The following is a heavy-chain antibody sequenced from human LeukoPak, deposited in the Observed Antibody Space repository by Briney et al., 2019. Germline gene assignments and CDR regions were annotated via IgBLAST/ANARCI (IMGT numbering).Heavy chain of an antibody. D-gene: IGHD2-15*01. V-gene: IGHV3-48*01. CDR3: ARVESYCSGGSCYSEGYAFDI. CDR2: ISSSSSTI. Sequence: GGSLRLSCAASGFTFSRYSMNWVREAPGKGLEWVSYISSSSSTIYYADSVKGRFTISRDNAKNSLYLQMNSLRAEDTAVYYCARVESYCSGGSCYSEGYAFDIWGQGTMVTVSS. CDR1: GFTFSRYS. J-gene: IGHJ3*02.